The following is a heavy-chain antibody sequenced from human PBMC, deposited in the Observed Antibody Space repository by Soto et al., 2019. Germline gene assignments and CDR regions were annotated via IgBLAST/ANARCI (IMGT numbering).Heavy chain of an antibody. CDR2: ISYDGTKT. CDR3: AKDRGPRRLWLIDPFDY. CDR1: GFTFSIYA. J-gene: IGHJ4*02. V-gene: IGHV3-30*18. Sequence: PGGSLRLSCAASGFTFSIYAMHWVRQAPGAGLEWVAVISYDGTKTYYADSVKGRFTISRDNSKNTVYLQMNSLRDEDTAVYYCAKDRGPRRLWLIDPFDYWGQGTLVTVSS. D-gene: IGHD3-10*01.